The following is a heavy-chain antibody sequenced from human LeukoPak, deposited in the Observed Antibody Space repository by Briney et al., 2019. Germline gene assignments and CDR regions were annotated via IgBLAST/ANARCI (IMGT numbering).Heavy chain of an antibody. CDR1: GFSFSSYG. CDR2: ISYDGSNK. D-gene: IGHD1-1*01. Sequence: QPGGSLRLSCAASGFSFSSYGMHWVRQAPGKGLEWVAVISYDGSNKYYADSVKGRFTISRDNSKNTLYLQMNSLRAEDTAVYYCARQTGTPLPSIFDYWGQGTLVTVSS. CDR3: ARQTGTPLPSIFDY. V-gene: IGHV3-30*03. J-gene: IGHJ4*02.